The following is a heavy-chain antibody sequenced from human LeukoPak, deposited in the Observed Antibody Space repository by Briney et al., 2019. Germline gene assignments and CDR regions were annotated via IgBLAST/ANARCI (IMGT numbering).Heavy chain of an antibody. CDR2: ISGSGGST. CDR1: GFTFSRYA. V-gene: IGHV3-23*01. D-gene: IGHD4-17*01. Sequence: GGSLRLSCAASGFTFSRYAMSWVRQAPGKGLEWVSAISGSGGSTYYADSVKDRFTISRDNSKNTLYLQMNSLRAEDTAVYYCAKGNYGDYENHGYFDYWGQGTLVTVSS. J-gene: IGHJ4*02. CDR3: AKGNYGDYENHGYFDY.